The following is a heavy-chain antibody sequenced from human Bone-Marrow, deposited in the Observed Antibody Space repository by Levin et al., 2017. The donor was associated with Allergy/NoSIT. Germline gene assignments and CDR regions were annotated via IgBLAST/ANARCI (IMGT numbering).Heavy chain of an antibody. CDR1: GFTFSSYG. CDR2: IWYDGSNK. Sequence: GGSLRLSCAASGFTFSSYGMHWVRQAPGKGLESVAVIWYDGSNKYYADSVKGRFTISRDNSKNTLYLQMNSLRAEDTAVYYCARDGYGSEGRFDYWGQGTLVTVSS. V-gene: IGHV3-33*01. CDR3: ARDGYGSEGRFDY. J-gene: IGHJ4*02. D-gene: IGHD2-15*01.